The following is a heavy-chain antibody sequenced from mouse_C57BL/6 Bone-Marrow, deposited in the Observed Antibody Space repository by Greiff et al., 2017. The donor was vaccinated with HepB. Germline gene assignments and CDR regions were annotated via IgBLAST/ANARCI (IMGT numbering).Heavy chain of an antibody. CDR1: GYTFTSYV. Sequence: VKFVDSFSELARPGASVKLSCKASGYTFTSYVISWVNQRTGQGLEWIGEIYPRSGNTYYNEKFKGKATLTADKSSSTAYMELRSLTSEDSAVYFCARSAYWGQGTLVTVSA. J-gene: IGHJ3*01. V-gene: IGHV1-81*01. CDR3: ARSAY. CDR2: IYPRSGNT.